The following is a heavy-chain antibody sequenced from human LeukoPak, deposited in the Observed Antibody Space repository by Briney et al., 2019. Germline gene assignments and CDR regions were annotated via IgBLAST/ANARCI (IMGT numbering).Heavy chain of an antibody. CDR3: ARAQVNYFDY. V-gene: IGHV3-7*01. D-gene: IGHD2-21*01. CDR1: GFTFSSYW. Sequence: GGSLRLSCAASGFTFSSYWMNWARQAPGKGLEWVASINHNGNVNYYVDSVKGRFTISRDNAKNSLYLQMNSLRAEDTAVYYCARAQVNYFDYWGQGTLVTVSS. CDR2: INHNGNVN. J-gene: IGHJ4*02.